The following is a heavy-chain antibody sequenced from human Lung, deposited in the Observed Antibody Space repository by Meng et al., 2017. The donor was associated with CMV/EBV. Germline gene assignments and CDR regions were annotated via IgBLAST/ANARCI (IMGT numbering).Heavy chain of an antibody. Sequence: SXAASGFTFSSYSMNWVRQAPGKGLEWVSSISSSSSYIYYADSVKGRFTISRDNAKNSLYLQMNSLRAEDTAVYYCARVLFMGSYYFDYWGQGTLVXVSS. CDR2: ISSSSSYI. D-gene: IGHD3-10*01. CDR1: GFTFSSYS. CDR3: ARVLFMGSYYFDY. V-gene: IGHV3-21*01. J-gene: IGHJ4*02.